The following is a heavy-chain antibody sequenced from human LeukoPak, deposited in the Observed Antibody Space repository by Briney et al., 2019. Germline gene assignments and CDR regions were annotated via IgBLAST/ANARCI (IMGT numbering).Heavy chain of an antibody. Sequence: NPGGSLRLSCAASGFTFSSYSMNWVRQAPGKGLEWVSSISSSSSYIYYADSVKGRFTISRDNAKNSLYLQMNSLRAEDTAVYYCARARGIRIAAAGYSFDYWGQGTLVTVSS. CDR3: ARARGIRIAAAGYSFDY. CDR1: GFTFSSYS. J-gene: IGHJ4*02. CDR2: ISSSSSYI. D-gene: IGHD6-13*01. V-gene: IGHV3-21*01.